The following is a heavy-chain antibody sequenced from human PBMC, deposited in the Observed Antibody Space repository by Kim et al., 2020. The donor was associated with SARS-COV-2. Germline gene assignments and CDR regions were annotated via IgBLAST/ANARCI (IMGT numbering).Heavy chain of an antibody. V-gene: IGHV4-34*01. CDR2: INHSGST. Sequence: SETLSLTCAVYGGSFSGYYWSWIRQPPGKGLEWIGEINHSGSTNYNPSLKSRVTISVDTSKNQFSLKLSSVTAADTAVYYCARAPRWLRRAGWFDPWGQG. CDR3: ARAPRWLRRAGWFDP. D-gene: IGHD5-12*01. CDR1: GGSFSGYY. J-gene: IGHJ5*02.